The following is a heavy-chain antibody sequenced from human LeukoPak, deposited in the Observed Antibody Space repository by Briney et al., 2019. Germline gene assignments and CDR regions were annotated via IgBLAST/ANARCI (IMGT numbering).Heavy chain of an antibody. J-gene: IGHJ4*02. V-gene: IGHV3-33*06. D-gene: IGHD6-6*01. Sequence: PGGSLRLSCAASGFTFSSYGMHWVRQAPGKGLEWLAVRWSDGSNKYYADSVKGRFTISRDNSKNTLYLQMNSLRAEDTAVYYCAKDSKQLAPQSAYFDYWGQGTLVTVSS. CDR3: AKDSKQLAPQSAYFDY. CDR2: RWSDGSNK. CDR1: GFTFSSYG.